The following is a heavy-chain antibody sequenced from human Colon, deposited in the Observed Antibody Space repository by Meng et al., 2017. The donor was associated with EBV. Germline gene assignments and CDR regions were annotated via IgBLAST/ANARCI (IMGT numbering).Heavy chain of an antibody. D-gene: IGHD2-21*02. CDR1: GFTFSDSS. CDR3: AKDSAWGDFVFPRYFNY. CDR2: ISGSGYTR. J-gene: IGHJ4*02. V-gene: IGHV3-23*01. Sequence: CAASGFTFSDSSMNWVRQAPGKGPEWVSGISGSGYTRHYADSVKGRFTISRDNSNNTLFLQIDSLKAEDTAIYYCAKDSAWGDFVFPRYFNYWGQGILVTVSS.